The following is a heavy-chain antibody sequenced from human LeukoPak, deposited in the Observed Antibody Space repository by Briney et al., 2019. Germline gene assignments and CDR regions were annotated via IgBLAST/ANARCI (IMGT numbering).Heavy chain of an antibody. D-gene: IGHD5-18*01. J-gene: IGHJ6*03. CDR1: GGSLSRGDYY. Sequence: PSQTLSLTRTVSGGSLSRGDYYWSWIRQPPGKGLEWTGYIYYSGSTYYNPSLKSRVTISVDTSKNQFSLELSSVTAADTAVYYCARGWVYSYVSYYYYYYMDVWAKETTVTVSS. V-gene: IGHV4-30-4*08. CDR3: ARGWVYSYVSYYYYYYMDV. CDR2: IYYSGST.